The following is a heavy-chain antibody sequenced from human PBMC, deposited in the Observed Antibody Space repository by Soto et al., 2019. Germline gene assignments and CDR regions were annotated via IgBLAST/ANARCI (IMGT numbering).Heavy chain of an antibody. J-gene: IGHJ4*02. CDR3: ARDDFDSGGYSIDY. Sequence: LSLTCIVSGYSISRGYYWGWIRQPPGKGLEWIGSIHHRGNTYYNPSLKRRVTISLDTSKNQFSLKLNSVTAADTAVYFCARDDFDSGGYSIDYWGQGTLVTVSS. CDR2: IHHRGNT. D-gene: IGHD3-22*01. CDR1: GYSISRGYY. V-gene: IGHV4-38-2*02.